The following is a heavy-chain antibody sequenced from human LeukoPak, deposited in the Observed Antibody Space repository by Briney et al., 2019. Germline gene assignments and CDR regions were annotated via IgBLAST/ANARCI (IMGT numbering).Heavy chain of an antibody. J-gene: IGHJ4*02. D-gene: IGHD6-19*01. V-gene: IGHV3-53*01. CDR1: GGSFSGYY. Sequence: ETLSLTCAVYGGSFSGYYWSWIRQAPGKGLEWVSVIYSTGSTYYADSVEGRFTISSDNSKNTVYLQMNSLRAEDTAVYYCARDHGGIAVSGRTYWGQGTLVTVSS. CDR2: IYSTGST. CDR3: ARDHGGIAVSGRTY.